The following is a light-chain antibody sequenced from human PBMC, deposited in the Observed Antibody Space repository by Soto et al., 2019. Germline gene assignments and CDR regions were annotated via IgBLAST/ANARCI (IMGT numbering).Light chain of an antibody. J-gene: IGKJ4*01. Sequence: EIVLTQSPGTLSLSPGERATLSCRASQSVSSSYLAWYQQKPGQAPRLLIHGASSRATGIPDRFSGSGSGTDFTLTISRLEPEDFAVYYCQQYDSPPLTFGGGTKVEIK. CDR3: QQYDSPPLT. CDR2: GAS. V-gene: IGKV3-20*01. CDR1: QSVSSSY.